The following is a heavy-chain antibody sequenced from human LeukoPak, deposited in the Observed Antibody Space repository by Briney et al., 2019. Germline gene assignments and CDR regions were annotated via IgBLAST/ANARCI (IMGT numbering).Heavy chain of an antibody. D-gene: IGHD2-15*01. CDR3: ARGYCSGGSCYSYYYYSYMDV. CDR2: IYTSGST. CDR1: GGSISSYY. V-gene: IGHV4-4*07. J-gene: IGHJ6*03. Sequence: PSETLSLTCTVSGGSISSYYWSWIRQPAGKGLEWIGRIYTSGSTNYNPSLKSRVTMSVDTSKKQFSLKLSSVTAADTAVYYCARGYCSGGSCYSYYYYSYMDVWGKGTTVTVSS.